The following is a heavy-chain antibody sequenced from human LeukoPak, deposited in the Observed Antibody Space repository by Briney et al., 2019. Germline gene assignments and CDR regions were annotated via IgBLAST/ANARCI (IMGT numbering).Heavy chain of an antibody. CDR2: ISGSGFNT. J-gene: IGHJ4*02. D-gene: IGHD6-13*01. V-gene: IGHV3-23*01. CDR3: ARDSDSSDFDY. Sequence: GGSLRLSCAASGFTFSSYAMSWVRQAPGKGLEWVSAISGSGFNTYYADSVRGRFTISRDNSKNTLYLQMNSLRAEDTAVYYCARDSDSSDFDYWGQGTLVTVSS. CDR1: GFTFSSYA.